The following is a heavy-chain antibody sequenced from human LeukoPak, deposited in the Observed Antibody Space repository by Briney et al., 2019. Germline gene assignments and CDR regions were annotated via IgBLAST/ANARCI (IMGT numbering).Heavy chain of an antibody. CDR1: GKTFTNYY. CDR2: INPVAGRT. V-gene: IGHV1-46*01. D-gene: IGHD3-22*01. Sequence: ASVEISCKASGKTFTNYYIHWVRRAPGQGLEWMGLINPVAGRTGYAQKFQGRLTFTGDTSTSTVYMVLTTLRSEDTAVYFCAFTDDSSTFEGYYYMDVWGKGTTVAVSS. J-gene: IGHJ6*03. CDR3: AFTDDSSTFEGYYYMDV.